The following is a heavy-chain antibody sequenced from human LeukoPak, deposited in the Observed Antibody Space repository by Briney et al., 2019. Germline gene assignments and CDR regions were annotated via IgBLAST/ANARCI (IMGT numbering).Heavy chain of an antibody. Sequence: SETLSLTCAVYGGSFSGYYWSWIRQPPGKGLEWIGEINHSGSTYYNPPLKSRVTISVDTSKNQFSLKLSSVTAADTAVYYCARIPSLPQWLDYWGQGTLVTVSS. CDR1: GGSFSGYY. CDR2: INHSGST. V-gene: IGHV4-34*01. D-gene: IGHD6-19*01. J-gene: IGHJ4*02. CDR3: ARIPSLPQWLDY.